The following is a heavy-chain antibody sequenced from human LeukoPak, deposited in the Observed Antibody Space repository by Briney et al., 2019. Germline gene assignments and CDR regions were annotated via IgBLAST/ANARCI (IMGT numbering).Heavy chain of an antibody. Sequence: GESLKISCKGSGYSFTSYGISRLRQAPGQGLEGMGWISAYNGNTNYAPKLQGRVTMTTDTSTSTAYMEQRSLRSDDTAVYYCAREGGRDGYNHKNRDDYWGQGTLVTVSS. CDR2: ISAYNGNT. V-gene: IGHV1-18*01. CDR3: AREGGRDGYNHKNRDDY. D-gene: IGHD5-24*01. J-gene: IGHJ4*02. CDR1: GYSFTSYG.